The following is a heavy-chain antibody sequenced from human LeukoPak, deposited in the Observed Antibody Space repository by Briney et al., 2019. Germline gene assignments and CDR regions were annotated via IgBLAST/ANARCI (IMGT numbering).Heavy chain of an antibody. V-gene: IGHV4-39*01. J-gene: IGHJ6*02. CDR3: ARRPVGTRYSFYGMDV. CDR2: IYYSGST. CDR1: GGSISSSSYY. D-gene: IGHD5-18*01. Sequence: SETLSLTCTVSGGSISSSSYYWGWIRQPPGKGLEWIGSIYYSGSTYYNPSLKSRVTISVDTSKNQVYLKLSSVTAADTAVYYCARRPVGTRYSFYGMDVWGQGTTDTVSS.